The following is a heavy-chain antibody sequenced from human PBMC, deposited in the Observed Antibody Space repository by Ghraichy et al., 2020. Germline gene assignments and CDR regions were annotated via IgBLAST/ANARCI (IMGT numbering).Heavy chain of an antibody. CDR2: ISSSSSTI. CDR3: ARNHGEVVPAANTWFDP. D-gene: IGHD2-2*01. CDR1: GFTFSSYS. J-gene: IGHJ5*02. Sequence: GGSLRLSCAASGFTFSSYSMNWVRQAPGKGLEWVSYISSSSSTIYYADSVKGRFTISRDNAKNSLYLQMNSLRDEDTAVYYCARNHGEVVPAANTWFDPWGHGTLVTVSS. V-gene: IGHV3-48*02.